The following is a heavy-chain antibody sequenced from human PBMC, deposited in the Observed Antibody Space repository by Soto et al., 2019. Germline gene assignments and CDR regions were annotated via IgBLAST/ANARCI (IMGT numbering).Heavy chain of an antibody. J-gene: IGHJ4*02. CDR1: GGSISSSSYY. D-gene: IGHD1-1*01. CDR2: IYYSGST. Sequence: QLQLQESGPGLVKPSETLSLTCTVSGGSISSSSYYWGWIRQPPGKGLEWIGSIYYSGSTYYNPSLKSRVTISVDTSKNQFSLKLSSVTAADTAVYYCARHYSGNWSDLEPFDYWGQGTLVTVSS. CDR3: ARHYSGNWSDLEPFDY. V-gene: IGHV4-39*01.